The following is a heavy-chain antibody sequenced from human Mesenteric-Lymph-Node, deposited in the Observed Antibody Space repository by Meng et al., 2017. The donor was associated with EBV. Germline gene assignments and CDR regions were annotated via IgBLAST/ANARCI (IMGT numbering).Heavy chain of an antibody. V-gene: IGHV4-34*01. J-gene: IGHJ4*02. D-gene: IGHD4-11*01. Sequence: QLKPVGAGLLQPSVTRSPPCGGSGESLSGYYWGWIRQSPGKGLEWIGEINHSGSTNYNPSLESRLTISVDTSRNHFSLKLTPVTAADTAVYYCARGRIDDYTKFFDYWGQGTLVTVSS. CDR1: GESLSGYY. CDR3: ARGRIDDYTKFFDY. CDR2: INHSGST.